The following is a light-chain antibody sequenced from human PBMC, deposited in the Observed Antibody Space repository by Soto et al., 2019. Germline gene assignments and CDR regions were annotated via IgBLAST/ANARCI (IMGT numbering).Light chain of an antibody. CDR2: EVN. V-gene: IGLV2-8*01. CDR1: SSDVGSYNY. J-gene: IGLJ2*01. Sequence: QSALTQPPSASGSPRQSVTISCTGTSSDVGSYNYVSWYQQHPDKAPKLMIYEVNKRPSGVPDRFSGSKSGNTASLTVSGLQADDEADYYCTSYAGYNNPVVFGGGTQLTVL. CDR3: TSYAGYNNPVV.